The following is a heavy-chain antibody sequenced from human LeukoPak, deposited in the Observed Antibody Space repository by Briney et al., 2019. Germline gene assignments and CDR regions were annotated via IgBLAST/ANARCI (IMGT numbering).Heavy chain of an antibody. D-gene: IGHD5-18*01. CDR2: MNPNSGGT. CDR3: ARGGAYTYGYY. V-gene: IGHV1-2*02. CDR1: GYTFTSYD. Sequence: ASVKVSCKASGYTFTSYDINWVRQATGQGLEWMGWMNPNSGGTNYAQKFQGRVTMTRDTSISTAYMELSSLRSDDTAVYYCARGGAYTYGYYWGQGTLVTVSS. J-gene: IGHJ4*02.